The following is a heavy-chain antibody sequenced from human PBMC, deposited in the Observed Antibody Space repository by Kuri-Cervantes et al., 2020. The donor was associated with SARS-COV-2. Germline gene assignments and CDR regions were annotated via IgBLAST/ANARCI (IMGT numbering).Heavy chain of an antibody. CDR2: ISSSGSTI. CDR3: ARDRGSSGWYGVDY. V-gene: IGHV3-48*03. J-gene: IGHJ4*02. D-gene: IGHD6-19*01. CDR1: GFTFSSYE. Sequence: GESLKISCAASGFTFSSYEMNWVRQAPGKGLEWVSYISSSGSTIYYADSVKGRFTISRDNSKNTLYLQMNSLRAEDTAVYYCARDRGSSGWYGVDYWGQGTLVTVSS.